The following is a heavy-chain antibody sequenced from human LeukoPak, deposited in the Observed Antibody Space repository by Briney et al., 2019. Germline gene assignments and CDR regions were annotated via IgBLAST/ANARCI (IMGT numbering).Heavy chain of an antibody. Sequence: PSETLSLTCGVYGGSFSGYYWTWIRQSPGMGLEWIGEIIHTGRTNYSPSLTSRVSLSVDTSKNQFSLELSSVTAADTAVYYCARGPPPSDYGMDVWGQGTTVTVSS. CDR3: ARGPPPSDYGMDV. CDR1: GGSFSGYY. V-gene: IGHV4-34*01. J-gene: IGHJ6*02. CDR2: IIHTGRT.